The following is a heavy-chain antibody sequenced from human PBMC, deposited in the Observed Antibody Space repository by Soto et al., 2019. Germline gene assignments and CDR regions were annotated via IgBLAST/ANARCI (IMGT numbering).Heavy chain of an antibody. Sequence: QLQLQESGPGLVKPSETLSLTCTVSGGSISSSSYYWGWIRQPPGKGLEWIGSIYYSGSTYYNPSLKSRVTISVDTSKNQFSLKLSSVTAADTDVYYCARRYAGYYGSGSYSGFDYWGQGTLVTVSS. V-gene: IGHV4-39*01. J-gene: IGHJ4*02. CDR2: IYYSGST. CDR3: ARRYAGYYGSGSYSGFDY. CDR1: GGSISSSSYY. D-gene: IGHD3-10*01.